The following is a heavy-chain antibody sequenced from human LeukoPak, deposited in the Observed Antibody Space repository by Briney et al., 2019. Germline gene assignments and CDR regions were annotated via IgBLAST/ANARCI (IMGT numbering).Heavy chain of an antibody. J-gene: IGHJ4*02. D-gene: IGHD4-23*01. V-gene: IGHV3-7*01. CDR1: GFTFSSYA. CDR3: ARGTVGF. CDR2: IKQDGSEK. Sequence: TGGSLRLSCTASGFTFSSYAMSWVRQAPGKGLEWVANIKQDGSEKYYVDSVKGRFTISRDNAKNSLYLQMNSLRAEDTAVYYCARGTVGFWGQGTLVTVSS.